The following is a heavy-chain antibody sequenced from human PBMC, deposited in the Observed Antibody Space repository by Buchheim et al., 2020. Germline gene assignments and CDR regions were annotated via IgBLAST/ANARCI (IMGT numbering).Heavy chain of an antibody. Sequence: QVQLQESGPGLVKPSQTLSLTCTVSGGSISSGGYYWSWIRQHPGKGLEWIGYIYHSGSTDYSPSLQSRVTISVDTSKNQFSLKLSSVTAADTAVYYCARYVLVTGLYYYGLDVWGQGTT. J-gene: IGHJ6*02. CDR2: IYHSGST. V-gene: IGHV4-31*03. CDR1: GGSISSGGYY. CDR3: ARYVLVTGLYYYGLDV. D-gene: IGHD3-16*01.